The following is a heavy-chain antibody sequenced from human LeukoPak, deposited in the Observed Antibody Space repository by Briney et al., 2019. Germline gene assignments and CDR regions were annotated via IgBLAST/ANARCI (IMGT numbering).Heavy chain of an antibody. CDR1: GYSFSSNSVD. J-gene: IGHJ3*02. CDR2: TNYRSKWYN. Sequence: SHTLSLTCATSGYSFSSNSVDWNWHTPSPSRDLEWRGSTNYRSKWYNDYAVAVKSRITINPDTSKNQCSLQLNSVTPEDTAVYYCARGLDSGYDIKAFDIWGQGTMVTVSS. V-gene: IGHV6-1*01. D-gene: IGHD5-12*01. CDR3: ARGLDSGYDIKAFDI.